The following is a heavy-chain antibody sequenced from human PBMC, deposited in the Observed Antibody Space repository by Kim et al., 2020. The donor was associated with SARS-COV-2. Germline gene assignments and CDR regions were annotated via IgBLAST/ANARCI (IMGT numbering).Heavy chain of an antibody. CDR3: ARDHRSCSSTTCYGEALDY. D-gene: IGHD2-2*01. Sequence: ASVKVSCKASGYTFTSYAMHWVRQAPGQRLEWMGWIHTGNGNTKYSQKFQGRVTITRYTSASTAFMELSSLRSEDTTVYYCARDHRSCSSTTCYGEALDY. CDR1: GYTFTSYA. CDR2: IHTGNGNT. J-gene: IGHJ4*01. V-gene: IGHV1-3*04.